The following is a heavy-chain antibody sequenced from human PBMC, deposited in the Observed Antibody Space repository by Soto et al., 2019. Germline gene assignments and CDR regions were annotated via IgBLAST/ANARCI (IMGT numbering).Heavy chain of an antibody. J-gene: IGHJ6*02. D-gene: IGHD6-19*01. CDR3: ARVSVAGTSGYYYGMDV. CDR2: ISYDGSNK. Sequence: QVQLVESGGGVVQPGRSLRLSCAASGFTFSTYAMHWVRQAPGKGLEWVAVISYDGSNKYYADSVKGRFTISRDNSKNTLYLQMNSLRVEDTAVYYCARVSVAGTSGYYYGMDVWGQGTTVTVSS. V-gene: IGHV3-30-3*01. CDR1: GFTFSTYA.